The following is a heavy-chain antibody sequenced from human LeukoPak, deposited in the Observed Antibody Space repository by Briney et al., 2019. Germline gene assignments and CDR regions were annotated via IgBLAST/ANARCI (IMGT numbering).Heavy chain of an antibody. CDR1: GYSFTTYW. V-gene: IGHV5-51*01. CDR3: ARRQGCSSSSCPPDY. D-gene: IGHD2-2*01. Sequence: PGEPLKISCRGSGYSFTTYWIGWVRQMPGTGLEWMGIIYPDDSDTRYTPSFQGQVTMSADKSINTAYLQWSSLRASDTAMYYCARRQGCSSSSCPPDYWGQGTLVTVSP. CDR2: IYPDDSDT. J-gene: IGHJ4*02.